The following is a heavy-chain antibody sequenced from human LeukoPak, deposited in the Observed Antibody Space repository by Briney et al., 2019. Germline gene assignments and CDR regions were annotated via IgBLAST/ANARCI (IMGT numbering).Heavy chain of an antibody. CDR2: IYYSGST. Sequence: SQTLSLTCTVSGGSISSGDYYWSWIRQPPGKGLEWIGYIYYSGSTYYNPSLKSRVTILVDTSKNQFSLKLSSVTAADTAVYYCARDRTYDSSGSDAFDIWGQGTMVTVSS. J-gene: IGHJ3*02. V-gene: IGHV4-30-4*01. CDR3: ARDRTYDSSGSDAFDI. D-gene: IGHD3-22*01. CDR1: GGSISSGDYY.